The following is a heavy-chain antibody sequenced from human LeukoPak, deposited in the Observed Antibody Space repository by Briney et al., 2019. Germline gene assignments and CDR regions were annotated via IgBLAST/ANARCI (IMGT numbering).Heavy chain of an antibody. V-gene: IGHV3-53*01. CDR2: IYSGGST. D-gene: IGHD3-22*01. J-gene: IGHJ3*02. CDR3: ARGPTYDSSGYGAFDI. CDR1: GFTVSNNF. Sequence: GGSLRLSCAASGFTVSNNFMSWVRQAPGKGLEWVSVIYSGGSTYYADSVKGRFTISRDNSKNTLYLQMNSLRAEDMAVFYCARGPTYDSSGYGAFDIWGQGTMVTVSS.